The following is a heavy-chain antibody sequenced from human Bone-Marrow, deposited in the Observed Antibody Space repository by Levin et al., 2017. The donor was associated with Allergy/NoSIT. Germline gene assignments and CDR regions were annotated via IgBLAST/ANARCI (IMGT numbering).Heavy chain of an antibody. CDR2: IRSKVYGSTI. J-gene: IGHJ4*02. D-gene: IGHD2-15*01. CDR3: TRGVAAIEWYYFDY. Sequence: HPGGSLRLSCSASGYSIGDYAVSWFRQAPGKGLESVGLIRSKVYGSTIEYAASVKGRFSISRDESKSIAYLQMNSLKSEDTAVYYCTRGVAAIEWYYFDYWGLGTLVTVSS. CDR1: GYSIGDYA. V-gene: IGHV3-49*03.